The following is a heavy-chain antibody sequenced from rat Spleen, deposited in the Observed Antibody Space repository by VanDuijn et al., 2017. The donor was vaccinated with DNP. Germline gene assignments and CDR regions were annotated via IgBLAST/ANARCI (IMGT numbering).Heavy chain of an antibody. J-gene: IGHJ3*01. D-gene: IGHD4-3*01. Sequence: EVQLVESGGGLVQPGRSMQLSCAASGFSFSDFDMAWVRQAPKKGLEWVATITYDGGTTYYRGSVRGRVTISRDNAKNTLYLQMNSLRSEDMATYYCVRWNSGHFDYWGQGTLVTVSS. V-gene: IGHV5-22*01. CDR3: VRWNSGHFDY. CDR2: ITYDGGTT. CDR1: GFSFSDFD.